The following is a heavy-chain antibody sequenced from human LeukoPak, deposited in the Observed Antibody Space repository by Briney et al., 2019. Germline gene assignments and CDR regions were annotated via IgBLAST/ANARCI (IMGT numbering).Heavy chain of an antibody. CDR2: IYTSGST. D-gene: IGHD1-1*01. V-gene: IGHV4-4*09. Sequence: PSETLSLTSSVSGGSFDSKYWSWIPQPPGKGLEWIGYIYTSGSTNINPSLRSRAAMSIDTSKNQFSLKVYSVTAADTAVYYCANYIGNVHYYMDVWGKGTTVIVSS. J-gene: IGHJ6*03. CDR1: GGSFDSKY. CDR3: ANYIGNVHYYMDV.